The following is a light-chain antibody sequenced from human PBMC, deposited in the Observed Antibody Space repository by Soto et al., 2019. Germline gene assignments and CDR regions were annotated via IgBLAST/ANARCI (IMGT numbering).Light chain of an antibody. V-gene: IGKV3-11*01. Sequence: EIVLTQSPATLSLSPGERATLSCRASQSVSRYLAWYQQKPGQAPRLLIYDASNRATGIPARFSGSGSGTDFTLTIASLEPEDFAVYYCQQRSSWPSTFGGGTKVE. CDR3: QQRSSWPST. CDR1: QSVSRY. J-gene: IGKJ4*01. CDR2: DAS.